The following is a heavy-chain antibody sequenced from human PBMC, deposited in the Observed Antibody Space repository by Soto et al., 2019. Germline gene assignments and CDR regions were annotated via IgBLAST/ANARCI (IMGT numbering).Heavy chain of an antibody. CDR2: INHSGST. Sequence: SETLSLTCAVYGGSFSGYYWSWIRQPPGKGLEWIGEINHSGSTNYNPSLKSRVTISVDTSKNQFSLKLSSVTAADTAVYYCARGHDYGDYDEWGYYYYMDVWGKGTTVTVSS. D-gene: IGHD4-17*01. J-gene: IGHJ6*03. V-gene: IGHV4-34*01. CDR1: GGSFSGYY. CDR3: ARGHDYGDYDEWGYYYYMDV.